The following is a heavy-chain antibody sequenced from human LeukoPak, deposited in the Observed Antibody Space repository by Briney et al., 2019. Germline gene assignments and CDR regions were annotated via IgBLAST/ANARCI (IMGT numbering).Heavy chain of an antibody. CDR2: IRYDGSYK. D-gene: IGHD1-1*01. CDR3: ARHYINTWIFDY. CDR1: GFPFRSYA. Sequence: PGGSLRLSCAASGFPFRSYAMHWVRQAPGKGLEWVAFIRYDGSYKYYADSVKGRFTISRDNSKNTLYLQMNSLRAEDTAVYYCARHYINTWIFDYWGQGTLVTVSS. J-gene: IGHJ4*02. V-gene: IGHV3-30*02.